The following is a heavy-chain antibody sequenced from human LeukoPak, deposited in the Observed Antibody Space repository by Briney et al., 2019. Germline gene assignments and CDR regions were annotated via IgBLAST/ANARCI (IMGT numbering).Heavy chain of an antibody. Sequence: GESLKISCKGSGYSFTRFWIGWVRQMPGKGLEWMGIIYPGDSDTRYSPSFQGQVTISADKSISTAYLQWGSLKASDTAMYYCARRLYSSGWTPSDSDAFDIWGQGTMVTVSS. CDR2: IYPGDSDT. D-gene: IGHD6-19*01. J-gene: IGHJ3*02. CDR3: ARRLYSSGWTPSDSDAFDI. CDR1: GYSFTRFW. V-gene: IGHV5-51*01.